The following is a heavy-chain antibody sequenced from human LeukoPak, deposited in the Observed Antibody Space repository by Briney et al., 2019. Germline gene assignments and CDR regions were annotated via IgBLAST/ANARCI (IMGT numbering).Heavy chain of an antibody. CDR3: VEVATVVSDGYYYYGMDV. J-gene: IGHJ6*02. Sequence: GASVKVSCKASGGTFSSYAISWVRQAPGQGLEWMGRIIPILGIANYAQKFQGRVTITADKSTSTAYVELSSLRSEDTAVYYCVEVATVVSDGYYYYGMDVWGQGTTVTVSS. CDR2: IIPILGIA. CDR1: GGTFSSYA. D-gene: IGHD4-23*01. V-gene: IGHV1-69*04.